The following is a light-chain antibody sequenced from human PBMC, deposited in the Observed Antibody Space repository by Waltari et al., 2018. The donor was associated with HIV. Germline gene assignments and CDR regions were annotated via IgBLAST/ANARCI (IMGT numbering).Light chain of an antibody. J-gene: IGLJ3*02. CDR2: RNN. CDR1: SSNIVSNS. Sequence: SVLTQPPSASGTTGQRATIPYSASSSNIVSNSVYWYQQLPGTAPKLLIYRNNQRPSGVPDRFSGSKSGTSASLAISGLRSEDEADYYCAAWDDSLSGRVFGGGTKLTVL. V-gene: IGLV1-47*01. CDR3: AAWDDSLSGRV.